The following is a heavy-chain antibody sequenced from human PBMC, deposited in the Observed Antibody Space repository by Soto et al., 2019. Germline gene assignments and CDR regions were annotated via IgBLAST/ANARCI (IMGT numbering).Heavy chain of an antibody. CDR1: GGSISGYGYY. CDR2: IHYSGST. V-gene: IGHV4-31*03. Sequence: QVQLQQSGPGLVEPSRTLSLTCTVSGGSISGYGYYWCWIRQYSGRGLEWIGYIHYSGSTYSNSSFKSRVTISLDTSNTQFFLKLTSVTAADTAVYYCARGWRATAGWAKWFDRWGQGTLVTVSS. CDR3: ARGWRATAGWAKWFDR. J-gene: IGHJ5*02. D-gene: IGHD6-13*01.